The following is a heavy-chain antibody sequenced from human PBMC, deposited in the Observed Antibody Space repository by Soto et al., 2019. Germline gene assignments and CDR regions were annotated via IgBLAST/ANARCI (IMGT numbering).Heavy chain of an antibody. CDR1: GYSFSTYW. CDR3: ERPQYSTWQGDFDI. J-gene: IGHJ3*02. CDR2: IYPGDSQT. Sequence: GESLKISCKGSGYSFSTYWIGWVRQMPGKGLEWMGIIYPGDSQTRYSPSFQGQVTISADKSVSTAYLQWSSLKASDTAMHYCERPQYSTWQGDFDIWGQGTMVTVSS. D-gene: IGHD6-6*01. V-gene: IGHV5-51*01.